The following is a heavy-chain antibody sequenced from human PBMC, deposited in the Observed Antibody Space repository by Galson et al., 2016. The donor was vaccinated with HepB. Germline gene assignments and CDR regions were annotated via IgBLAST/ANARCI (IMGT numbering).Heavy chain of an antibody. J-gene: IGHJ4*02. Sequence: SLRLSCAASGFSFSSYAMHWVRQAPGKGLEWVAVISYGGSNKYYADSVKGRFTISRDNSKNTLYLQMNSLRAEDTAVYYCARDPLRTVVAPLFDYWGQGTLVTVSS. CDR3: ARDPLRTVVAPLFDY. CDR1: GFSFSSYA. D-gene: IGHD4-23*01. CDR2: ISYGGSNK. V-gene: IGHV3-30*04.